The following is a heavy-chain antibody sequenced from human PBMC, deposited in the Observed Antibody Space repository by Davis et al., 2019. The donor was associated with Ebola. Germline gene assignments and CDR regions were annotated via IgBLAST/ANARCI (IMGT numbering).Heavy chain of an antibody. Sequence: PGGSLRLSCAVSGFSFSTYGMYWVRQAPGKGLEWVAFIRFDGSRQFYADSVKGRFTISRDNAKNSLYLRMNSLRAEDTALYHCARVNAVTGYSRFDAWGQGTLVTVSS. D-gene: IGHD3-9*01. CDR3: ARVNAVTGYSRFDA. J-gene: IGHJ5*02. CDR1: GFSFSTYG. V-gene: IGHV3-33*07. CDR2: IRFDGSRQ.